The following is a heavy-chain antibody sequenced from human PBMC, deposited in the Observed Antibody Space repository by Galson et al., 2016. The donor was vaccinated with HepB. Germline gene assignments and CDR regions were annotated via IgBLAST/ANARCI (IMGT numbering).Heavy chain of an antibody. CDR1: GFNFRPYD. V-gene: IGHV3-30*03. CDR3: VKQGPAALNSHFDF. Sequence: SLRLSCAASGFNFRPYDMHWVRQAPGKGLEWVTSVSYDGETKFYADSVKGRFSISRDNSKNTVSLQMSGLRGEDSALYYCVKQGPAALNSHFDFWGQGTLVTVSS. CDR2: VSYDGETK. D-gene: IGHD2-2*01. J-gene: IGHJ4*02.